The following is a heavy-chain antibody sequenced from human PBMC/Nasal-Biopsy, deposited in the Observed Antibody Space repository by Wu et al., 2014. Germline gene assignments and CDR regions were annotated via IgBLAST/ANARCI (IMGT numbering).Heavy chain of an antibody. V-gene: IGHV4-30-4*01. D-gene: IGHD6-13*01. CDR3: ARSVGGSNSWVDY. J-gene: IGHJ4*02. Sequence: TLSLTCTVSGGSISSGDYYWSWIRQPPGKGLEWIGEINHSGSTDYNPSLKSRVTISTDTSKNQVSLRLTSVTAADTAVYYCARSVGGSNSWVDYWGQGTLVTVSS. CDR1: GGSISSGDYY. CDR2: INHSGST.